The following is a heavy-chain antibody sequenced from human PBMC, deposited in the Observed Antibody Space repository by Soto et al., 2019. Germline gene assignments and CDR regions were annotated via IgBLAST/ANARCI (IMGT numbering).Heavy chain of an antibody. Sequence: HPGGSLRLSCAASGFTFSSYGMHWVRQAPGKGLEWVAVISYDGSNKYYADSVKGRFTISRDNSKNTLYLQMNSLRAEDTAVYYCAKVLYFDWLLFEGPVGMDVWGQGTTVTVSS. CDR2: ISYDGSNK. V-gene: IGHV3-30*18. D-gene: IGHD3-9*01. CDR3: AKVLYFDWLLFEGPVGMDV. CDR1: GFTFSSYG. J-gene: IGHJ6*02.